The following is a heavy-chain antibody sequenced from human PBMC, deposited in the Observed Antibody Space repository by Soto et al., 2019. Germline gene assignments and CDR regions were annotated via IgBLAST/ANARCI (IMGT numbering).Heavy chain of an antibody. D-gene: IGHD1-26*01. CDR1: GFTFSSYA. V-gene: IGHV3-23*01. CDR3: AKAISGINAPLDQ. CDR2: ISGSGGST. Sequence: EVQLLESGGGLVQPGGSLRLSCAASGFTFSSYAMNWVRQAPGKGLEWVSVISGSGGSTYYADSVKGRFTISSDNAKNTHSVQMNILSAADTPVYYCAKAISGINAPLDQWGQGTRVTVSS. J-gene: IGHJ4*02.